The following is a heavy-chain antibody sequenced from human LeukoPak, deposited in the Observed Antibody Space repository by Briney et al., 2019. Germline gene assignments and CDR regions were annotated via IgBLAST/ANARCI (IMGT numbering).Heavy chain of an antibody. Sequence: GGSLRLSCTASGFTFGDYAMSWFRQAPGKGLEWVGFIRSKAYGGTTEYAASVKGRFTISRDDSKSIAYLQMNSLKTEDTAVYYCARGYQGGASYYYYYGMDVWGQGTTVTVSS. D-gene: IGHD3-16*01. V-gene: IGHV3-49*03. J-gene: IGHJ6*02. CDR1: GFTFGDYA. CDR2: IRSKAYGGTT. CDR3: ARGYQGGASYYYYYGMDV.